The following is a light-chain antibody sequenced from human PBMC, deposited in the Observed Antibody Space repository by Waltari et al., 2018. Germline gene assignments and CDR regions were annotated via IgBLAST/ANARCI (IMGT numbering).Light chain of an antibody. CDR1: SLRSYY. Sequence: SSELTQDPAVSVALGQTVRITCQGDSLRSYYESWNQQKPGQAPVRVIYGKNNRPSGIPDRFSGSSSGNTASLTITGAQAEDEADYYCNSRDSSGNHLRVFGGGTKLTVL. CDR3: NSRDSSGNHLRV. J-gene: IGLJ3*02. V-gene: IGLV3-19*01. CDR2: GKN.